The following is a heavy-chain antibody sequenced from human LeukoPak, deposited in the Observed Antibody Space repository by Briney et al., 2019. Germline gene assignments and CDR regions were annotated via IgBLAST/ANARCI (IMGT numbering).Heavy chain of an antibody. D-gene: IGHD3-10*01. V-gene: IGHV5-51*01. CDR2: IYPGDSDT. CDR3: ARQSGSSGFDPGIDY. J-gene: IGHJ4*02. CDR1: GYSFTSYW. Sequence: GESLKISCTGSGYSFTSYWIGWVRQMPGKGLEWMGIIYPGDSDTRYSPSFQGHVTISADKSIIPAYLQPSSLKASDTAMYDCARQSGSSGFDPGIDYWGQGTLVTVSS.